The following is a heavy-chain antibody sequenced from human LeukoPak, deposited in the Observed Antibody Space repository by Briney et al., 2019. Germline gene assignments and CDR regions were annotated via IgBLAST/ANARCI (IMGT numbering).Heavy chain of an antibody. CDR3: ARIVETADYYMDV. D-gene: IGHD5-18*01. CDR2: INHSGST. CDR1: GGSFSGYY. J-gene: IGHJ6*03. Sequence: PSETLSLTCAVYGGSFSGYYWSWIRQPPGKGLEWIGEINHSGSTNYNPSLKSRVTISVDTSKNQFSLKLSSVTAADTAVYYCARIVETADYYMDVWGNGTTVTVSS. V-gene: IGHV4-34*01.